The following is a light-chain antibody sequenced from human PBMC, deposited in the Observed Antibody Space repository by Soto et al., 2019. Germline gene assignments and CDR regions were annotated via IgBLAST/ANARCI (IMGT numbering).Light chain of an antibody. CDR2: GAS. V-gene: IGKV3-20*01. CDR3: QQYGSSPSS. J-gene: IGKJ2*01. Sequence: EIVVTQSPGTLSLSPGERATLSCRASQSVSSSYLAWYQQKPGQAPRLLIYGASSRATGIPDRFSGSGSGTDFTLTISRLEPEDFAVYYCQQYGSSPSSFGQGTKLEIK. CDR1: QSVSSSY.